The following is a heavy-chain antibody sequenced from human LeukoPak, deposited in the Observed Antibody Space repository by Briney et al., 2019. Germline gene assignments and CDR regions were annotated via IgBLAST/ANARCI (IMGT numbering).Heavy chain of an antibody. D-gene: IGHD4-17*01. CDR1: GYTFTSYG. J-gene: IGHJ5*02. Sequence: GASVKVSCKASGYTFTSYGISWVRQAPGQGLEWMGWISAYNGNTNYAQKLQGRVTMTTDTSTSTAYMELRSLRSDDTAVYYCARVSPKAGDYPNWFDPWGQGTLVTVSS. CDR3: ARVSPKAGDYPNWFDP. CDR2: ISAYNGNT. V-gene: IGHV1-18*01.